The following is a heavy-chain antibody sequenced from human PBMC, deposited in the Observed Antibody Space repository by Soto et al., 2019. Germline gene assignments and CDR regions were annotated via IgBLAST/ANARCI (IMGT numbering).Heavy chain of an antibody. D-gene: IGHD3-22*01. J-gene: IGHJ4*02. CDR3: TSTVHGGLYDSSGYYYYYFDY. CDR2: IKSKTDGGTT. V-gene: IGHV3-15*01. CDR1: GFTFSNAW. Sequence: KPGGSLRLSCAASGFTFSNAWMSWVRQAPGKGLEWVGRIKSKTDGGTTDYAAPVKGRFTISRDDSKNTPYLQMNSLKTEDTAVYYCTSTVHGGLYDSSGYYYYYFDYWGQGTLVTVS.